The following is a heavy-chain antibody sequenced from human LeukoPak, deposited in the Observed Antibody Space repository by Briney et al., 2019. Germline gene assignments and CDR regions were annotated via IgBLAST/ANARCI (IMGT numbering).Heavy chain of an antibody. CDR1: GDSITSYY. CDR2: IYSSGSK. CDR3: ARDLRGGTSRDNWFDG. V-gene: IGHV4-59*01. Sequence: SETLSLTCTVSGDSITSYYWSWIRQPPGEGLEWVGYIYSSGSKTYNPSFKRGFTISGATSKTQSSLKLKSVTVADPAVYYWARDLRGGTSRDNWFDGWGQGTLVSVSS. D-gene: IGHD1-1*01. J-gene: IGHJ5*02.